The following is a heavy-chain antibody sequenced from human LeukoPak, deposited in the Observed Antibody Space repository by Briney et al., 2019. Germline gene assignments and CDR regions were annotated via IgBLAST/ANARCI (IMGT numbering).Heavy chain of an antibody. J-gene: IGHJ4*02. CDR1: GFTFSSYD. V-gene: IGHV3-33*05. CDR3: ARDGNYYGSGSYPDY. D-gene: IGHD3-10*01. Sequence: GGSLRLSCAASGFTFSSYDMHWVRQAPGKGLEWVAVISYDGSNQYYADSVKGRFTISRDNSNNTLYLQMNSLRDEDTAVYYCARDGNYYGSGSYPDYWGQGTLVTVSS. CDR2: ISYDGSNQ.